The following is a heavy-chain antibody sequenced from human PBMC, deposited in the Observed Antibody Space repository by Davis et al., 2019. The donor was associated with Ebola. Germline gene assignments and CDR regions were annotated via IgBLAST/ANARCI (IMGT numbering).Heavy chain of an antibody. CDR2: IYYSGST. CDR1: GGSISSYY. D-gene: IGHD2-21*02. V-gene: IGHV4-59*08. J-gene: IGHJ6*02. CDR3: ARSGVWVTPYYYYGMDV. Sequence: SETLSLTCTVSGGSISSYYWSWIRQPPGKGLEWIGYIYYSGSTYYNPSLKSRVTISVDTSKNQFSLKLSSVTAADTAVYYCARSGVWVTPYYYYGMDVWGQGTTVTVSS.